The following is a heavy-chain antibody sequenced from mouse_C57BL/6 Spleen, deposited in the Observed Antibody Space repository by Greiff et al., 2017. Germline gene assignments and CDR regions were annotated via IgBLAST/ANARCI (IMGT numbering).Heavy chain of an antibody. Sequence: QVQLQQSGAELVRPGTSVKVSCKASGYAFTNYLIEWVKQRPGPGLEWIGVINPGSGGTNYNEKFKGKATLTADKSSRNAYMQLSSLTSEDSSVYFCARHGSSYSWFAYWGQGTLVTVSA. CDR1: GYAFTNYL. J-gene: IGHJ3*01. CDR2: INPGSGGT. V-gene: IGHV1-54*01. D-gene: IGHD1-1*01. CDR3: ARHGSSYSWFAY.